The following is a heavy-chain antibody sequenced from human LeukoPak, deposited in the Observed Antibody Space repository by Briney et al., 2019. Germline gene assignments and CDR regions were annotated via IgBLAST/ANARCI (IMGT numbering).Heavy chain of an antibody. CDR1: GFTFSSYW. CDR2: IKQDGSEK. CDR3: ARGDYYDSSGYYYNDYYFDY. Sequence: GGSLRLSCAASGFTFSSYWMSWVRQAPGKGLEWVSNIKQDGSEKDYVDSVKGRFTISRDNAKNSLYLQMNSLRAEETAVYYCARGDYYDSSGYYYNDYYFDYWGQGTLVTVSS. V-gene: IGHV3-7*01. J-gene: IGHJ4*02. D-gene: IGHD3-22*01.